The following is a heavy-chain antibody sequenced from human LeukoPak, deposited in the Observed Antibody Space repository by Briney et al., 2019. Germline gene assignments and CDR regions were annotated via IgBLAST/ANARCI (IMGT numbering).Heavy chain of an antibody. D-gene: IGHD6-13*01. J-gene: IGHJ4*02. CDR2: INDSGST. V-gene: IGHV4-34*01. Sequence: SETLSLTCAVYGGSFGGYYWSWIRQPPGKGLEWIGEINDSGSTNYNPSLKSRVTISVDTSKNQFSLKLSSVTAADTAVYYCASFSSPGDYWGQGTLVTASS. CDR1: GGSFGGYY. CDR3: ASFSSPGDY.